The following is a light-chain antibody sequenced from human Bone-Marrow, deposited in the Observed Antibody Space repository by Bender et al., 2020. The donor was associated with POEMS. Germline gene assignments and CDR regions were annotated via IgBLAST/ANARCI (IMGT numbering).Light chain of an antibody. CDR1: SSDVASYNL. J-gene: IGLJ3*02. CDR2: EDT. V-gene: IGLV2-14*02. CDR3: ASHAGSSVV. Sequence: QSALTQPASVSGSPGQSITISCTGTSSDVASYNLVSWYQQKSGKAPKLLIYEDTKRPSGLSNRFSGSKSGNTASLTVSGLQAEDEADYYCASHAGSSVVYGGGTRLTVL.